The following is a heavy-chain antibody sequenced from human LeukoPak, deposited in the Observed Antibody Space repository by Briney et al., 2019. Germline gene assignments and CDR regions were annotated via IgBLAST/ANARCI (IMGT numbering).Heavy chain of an antibody. V-gene: IGHV1-46*01. CDR3: ARGWFGEPPRVY. CDR1: GYTFTSYY. J-gene: IGHJ4*02. Sequence: GASVKVSCKASGYTFTSYYMHWVRQAPGQGLEWMGIINPSGGSTSYAQKFQGRVTMTRDMSTSTDYMELSSLRAEDTAVYYCARGWFGEPPRVYWGQGTLVTVSS. D-gene: IGHD3-10*01. CDR2: INPSGGST.